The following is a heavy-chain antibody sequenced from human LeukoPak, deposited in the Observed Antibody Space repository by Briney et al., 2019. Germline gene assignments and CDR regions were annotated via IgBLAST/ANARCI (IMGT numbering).Heavy chain of an antibody. CDR3: ASGVTIWLGNAFDM. V-gene: IGHV3-74*01. J-gene: IGHJ3*02. CDR1: GFTFSSYW. CDR2: INSDGSST. D-gene: IGHD3-3*01. Sequence: PGGSLRLSCAASGFTFSSYWMHWVRQAPGKGLVWVSRINSDGSSTSYADSVKGRFTISRDNAKNTLYLQMNSLRAEDTAVYYCASGVTIWLGNAFDMWGQGTMVTVSS.